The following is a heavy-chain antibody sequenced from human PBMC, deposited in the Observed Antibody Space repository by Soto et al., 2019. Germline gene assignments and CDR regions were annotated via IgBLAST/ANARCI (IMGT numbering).Heavy chain of an antibody. CDR1: GFTFRTYW. CDR3: ARDMGYSGYGSFDY. D-gene: IGHD5-12*01. Sequence: EVQLVESGGGLVQPGGSLRLSCAASGFTFRTYWMHWVRQAPGKGLVWVSRINSDGSSTTYADSVKGRFTISRDNAKNTLYLQMNSLSAEDTAVYYCARDMGYSGYGSFDYWGQGTLVTVSS. V-gene: IGHV3-74*01. CDR2: INSDGSST. J-gene: IGHJ4*02.